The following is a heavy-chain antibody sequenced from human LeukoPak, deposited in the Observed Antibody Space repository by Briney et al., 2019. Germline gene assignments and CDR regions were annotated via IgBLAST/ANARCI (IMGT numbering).Heavy chain of an antibody. J-gene: IGHJ4*02. CDR2: IKEDATES. D-gene: IGHD3-10*01. CDR1: GFTFSSYW. CDR3: VRDRGWYHFDL. Sequence: GGSLRLSCAASGFTFSSYWMSWVRQAPGKGLEWVAHIKEDATESRSADSVKGRFTISRDNTKNSLFLQLNSLRAEDTAVYYCVRDRGWYHFDLWGQGTLVTVSS. V-gene: IGHV3-7*01.